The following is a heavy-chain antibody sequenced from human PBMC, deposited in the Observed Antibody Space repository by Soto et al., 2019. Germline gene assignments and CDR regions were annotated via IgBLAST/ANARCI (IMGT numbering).Heavy chain of an antibody. J-gene: IGHJ6*02. V-gene: IGHV1-8*01. CDR1: GYTFTSYD. CDR2: MNPNSGNT. D-gene: IGHD3-3*01. Sequence: ASVKVSCKASGYTFTSYDINWVRQATGQGREWMGWMNPNSGNTGYAQKFQGRVTMTRNTSISTAYMELSSLRSEDTAVYYCARAPKVLRFLEWSPGMDVWGQGTTVTVSS. CDR3: ARAPKVLRFLEWSPGMDV.